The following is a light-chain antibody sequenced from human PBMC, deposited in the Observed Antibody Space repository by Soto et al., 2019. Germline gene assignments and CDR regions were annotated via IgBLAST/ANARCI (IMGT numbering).Light chain of an antibody. J-gene: IGKJ1*01. CDR3: QQDNSYSQT. CDR2: KAS. CDR1: QSISDW. V-gene: IGKV1-5*03. Sequence: DIQMTQSPSTLSASVGDRLTITCRASQSISDWLAWYQQKPGKAPKLLISKASSLASGVPSRFSGSGSGTEFTLTIHSLQPDDFATYYCQQDNSYSQTFGQGTKVEIK.